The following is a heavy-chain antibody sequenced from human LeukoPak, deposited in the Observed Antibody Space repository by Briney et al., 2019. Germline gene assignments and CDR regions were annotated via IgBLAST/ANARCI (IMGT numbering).Heavy chain of an antibody. V-gene: IGHV3-74*01. Sequence: GGSLRLSCAASGFTFSSYWMHWVRQAPGKGLVWVSRINSDGSSTSYADSVKGRFTISRDNAKNTLYLQMNSLRAEDTAVYYYARDPSGSYYRSEYYFDYWGQGTLVTVSS. CDR2: INSDGSST. D-gene: IGHD1-26*01. J-gene: IGHJ4*02. CDR3: ARDPSGSYYRSEYYFDY. CDR1: GFTFSSYW.